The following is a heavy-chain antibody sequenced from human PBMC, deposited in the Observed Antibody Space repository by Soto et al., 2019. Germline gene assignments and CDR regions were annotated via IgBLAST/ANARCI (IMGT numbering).Heavy chain of an antibody. CDR1: GYIFTAYG. J-gene: IGHJ4*02. CDR2: VSTNDDRT. V-gene: IGHV1-18*01. Sequence: AASVKVSCKTSGYIFTAYGLAWLRQAPGQRPEWMGWVSTNDDRTNYAQKFQGRVTMTTDRSTTTTSMELRSLRPDDTAVYYCARELNTESSAYYSFAFWGQGTLVTVS. D-gene: IGHD3-22*01. CDR3: ARELNTESSAYYSFAF.